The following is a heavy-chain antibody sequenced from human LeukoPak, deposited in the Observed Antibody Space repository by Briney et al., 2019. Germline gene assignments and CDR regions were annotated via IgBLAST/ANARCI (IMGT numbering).Heavy chain of an antibody. CDR2: IYYNGRT. D-gene: IGHD6-25*01. Sequence: SETLSLTCTVSGDSISSSSYYWAWIRQPPGKGLEWIGVIYYNGRTFYNQSLESRLTISVDTSKNQFSLKLSSVTASDTAVYYCARRSGRTPNYFDPWGQGTLVTVSS. V-gene: IGHV4-39*01. CDR1: GDSISSSSYY. J-gene: IGHJ5*02. CDR3: ARRSGRTPNYFDP.